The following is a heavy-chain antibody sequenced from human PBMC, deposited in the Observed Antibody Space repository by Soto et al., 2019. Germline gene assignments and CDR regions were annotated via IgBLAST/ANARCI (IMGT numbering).Heavy chain of an antibody. CDR3: ERHLPLWFGNNWFDP. J-gene: IGHJ5*02. CDR2: IYYSGST. D-gene: IGHD3-10*01. Sequence: ETLSLTCTVSGGSISSSSYYLGWIRQPPGKGLEWIGSIYYSGSTYYNPSLKSRVTISVDTSKKQFSLKLSSVTAADTAVYYCERHLPLWFGNNWFDPWGQGTLVTVSS. CDR1: GGSISSSSYY. V-gene: IGHV4-39*01.